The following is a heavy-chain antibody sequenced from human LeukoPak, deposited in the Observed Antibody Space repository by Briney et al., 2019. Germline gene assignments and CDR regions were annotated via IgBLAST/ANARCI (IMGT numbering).Heavy chain of an antibody. CDR1: GFTVSSNY. D-gene: IGHD3-10*01. V-gene: IGHV3-23*01. J-gene: IGHJ4*02. Sequence: PGGSLRLSCAASGFTVSSNYMRWVRQAPGKGLEWVSGSSGSGGSIYYGDSVKGRFTISRDDSKNTLYLQMNSLRAEDTAVYYCAKGLYYYGSGSLGDYWGQGTLVTVSS. CDR3: AKGLYYYGSGSLGDY. CDR2: SSGSGGSI.